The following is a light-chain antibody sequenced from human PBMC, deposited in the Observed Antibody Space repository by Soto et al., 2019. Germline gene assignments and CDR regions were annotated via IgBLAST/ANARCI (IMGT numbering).Light chain of an antibody. Sequence: QSVRTQPASVSGSPGQAITISCTGTSSDVGGYNYVSWYQQHPGKAPKLMIYEVSNRPSGVSNRFSGSKSGNTASLTISGLQAEDEADYYCSSYTSSSTPYVFGTGTKVNVL. CDR1: SSDVGGYNY. CDR2: EVS. J-gene: IGLJ1*01. CDR3: SSYTSSSTPYV. V-gene: IGLV2-14*01.